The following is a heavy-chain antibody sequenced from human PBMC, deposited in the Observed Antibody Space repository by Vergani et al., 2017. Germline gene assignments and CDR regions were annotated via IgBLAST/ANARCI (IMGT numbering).Heavy chain of an antibody. J-gene: IGHJ4*02. Sequence: QVQLVESGGGLVKPGGSLRLSCAASGFTFSSYGMHWVRQAPGQGLEWMGGIIPIFGTANYAQKFQGRVTITADESTSTAYMELSSLRSEDTAVYYCARDHGDEYSSSGFDYWGQGTLVTVSS. CDR1: GFTFSSYG. CDR3: ARDHGDEYSSSGFDY. V-gene: IGHV1-69*01. CDR2: IIPIFGTA. D-gene: IGHD6-6*01.